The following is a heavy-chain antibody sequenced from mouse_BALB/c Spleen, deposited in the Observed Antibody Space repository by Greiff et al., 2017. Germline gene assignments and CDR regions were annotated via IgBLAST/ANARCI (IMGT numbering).Heavy chain of an antibody. D-gene: IGHD2-14*01. CDR1: GYTFSSYW. CDR3: ARYYRYDGFAY. Sequence: QVQLQQSGAELMKPGASVKISCKATGYTFSSYWIEWVKQRPGHGLEWIGEILPGSGSTNYNEKFKGKATFTADTSSNTAYMQLSSLTSEDSAVYYCARYYRYDGFAYWGQGTTLTVSS. J-gene: IGHJ2*01. V-gene: IGHV1-9*01. CDR2: ILPGSGST.